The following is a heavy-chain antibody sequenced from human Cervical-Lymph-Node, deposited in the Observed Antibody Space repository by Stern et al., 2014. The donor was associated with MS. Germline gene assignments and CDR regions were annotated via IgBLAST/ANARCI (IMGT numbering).Heavy chain of an antibody. J-gene: IGHJ3*02. V-gene: IGHV1-58*01. Sequence: VQLVESGPEVKKLGTSVKVSCKASGFTFTSSAVQWVRQASGQRLEWIGWLVVGSGNTNYAQKFQERVTITRDMSTSTAYMELSSLRSEDTAVYYCAAEPMYYSDSVGAFDIWGQGTMVTVSS. CDR1: GFTFTSSA. D-gene: IGHD3-22*01. CDR3: AAEPMYYSDSVGAFDI. CDR2: LVVGSGNT.